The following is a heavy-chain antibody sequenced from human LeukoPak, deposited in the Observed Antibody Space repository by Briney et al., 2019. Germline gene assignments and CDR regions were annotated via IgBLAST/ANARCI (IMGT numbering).Heavy chain of an antibody. J-gene: IGHJ4*02. D-gene: IGHD2-2*02. Sequence: GGSLRLSCAASGFTFSSYGMHWVRQAPGKGLKWVAVISYDGSNKYYADSVKGRFTISRDNSKNTLYLQMNSLRAEDTAVYYCAKGHCSSTSCYSVDYWGQGTLVTVSS. CDR2: ISYDGSNK. V-gene: IGHV3-30*18. CDR3: AKGHCSSTSCYSVDY. CDR1: GFTFSSYG.